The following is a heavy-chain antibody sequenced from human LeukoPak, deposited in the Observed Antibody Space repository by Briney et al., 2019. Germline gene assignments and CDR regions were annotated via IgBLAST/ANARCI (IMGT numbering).Heavy chain of an antibody. CDR3: ARAGCIVGATTPCYYYYGMDV. Sequence: GGSLRLSCAASGFTFSSYAMHWVRQAPGKGLEWVAVISYDGSNKYYADSVKGRFTISRDNSKNTLYLQMNSLRAEDTAVYYCARAGCIVGATTPCYYYYGMDVWGQGTTVTVSS. D-gene: IGHD1-26*01. V-gene: IGHV3-30*14. CDR2: ISYDGSNK. CDR1: GFTFSSYA. J-gene: IGHJ6*02.